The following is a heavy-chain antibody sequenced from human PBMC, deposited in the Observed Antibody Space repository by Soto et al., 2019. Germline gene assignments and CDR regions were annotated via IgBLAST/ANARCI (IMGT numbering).Heavy chain of an antibody. CDR1: GFTFSSYA. CDR2: ISGSGGST. CDR3: AKDSPAMVRGPYYYGMEV. Sequence: GGSLRLSCAASGFTFSSYAMSWVRQAPGKGLEWVSAISGSGGSTYYADSVKGRFTISRDNSKNTLYLQMNSLRAEDTAVYYCAKDSPAMVRGPYYYGMEVWGQGTTVTVSS. D-gene: IGHD3-10*01. J-gene: IGHJ6*02. V-gene: IGHV3-23*01.